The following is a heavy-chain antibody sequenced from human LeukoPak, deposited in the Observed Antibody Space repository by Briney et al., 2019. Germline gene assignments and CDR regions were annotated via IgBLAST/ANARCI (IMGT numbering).Heavy chain of an antibody. V-gene: IGHV2-5*02. CDR3: AHLRCSGGNCYSGFDY. CDR2: IYWDDDK. J-gene: IGHJ4*02. Sequence: SGPTLVNPTQTLTLTCTFSGFSLITSGVGVGWIRQSPGKALEWLALIYWDDDKRYSPSLKSRLTITKDTSKNQVVLTMTNVGPADTATYYCAHLRCSGGNCYSGFDYWGQGTLVTVSS. D-gene: IGHD2-15*01. CDR1: GFSLITSGVG.